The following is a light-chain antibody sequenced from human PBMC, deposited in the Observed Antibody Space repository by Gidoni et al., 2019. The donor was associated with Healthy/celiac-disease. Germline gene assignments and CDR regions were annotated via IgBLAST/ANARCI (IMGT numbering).Light chain of an antibody. Sequence: EIVLTQSPATLSLSPGERATLSCRVSQSVSSYLAWYQQKPGQAPRLIIYDASKRANGIPARFSGSGSGTELNITISSIEPEDFAVYYCQKRSNGLTIGGGTKVEIK. V-gene: IGKV3-11*01. CDR1: QSVSSY. CDR2: DAS. J-gene: IGKJ4*01. CDR3: QKRSNGLT.